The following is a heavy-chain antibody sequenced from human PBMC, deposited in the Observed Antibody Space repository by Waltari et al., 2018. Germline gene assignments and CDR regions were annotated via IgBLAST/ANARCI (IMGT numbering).Heavy chain of an antibody. CDR3: ARERNTFIPFDY. J-gene: IGHJ4*02. D-gene: IGHD2-21*01. CDR2: ISSRGTTI. V-gene: IGHV3-48*03. Sequence: EVQLVQSGGGLVQPGGSLRLSCAASEFIFSNYEMHWIRQAPGKGMEWFSDISSRGTTIYYADSVKGRFTISRDNAKKSLYLQMKGLRAEDTAVYYCARERNTFIPFDYWGQGALVTVSS. CDR1: EFIFSNYE.